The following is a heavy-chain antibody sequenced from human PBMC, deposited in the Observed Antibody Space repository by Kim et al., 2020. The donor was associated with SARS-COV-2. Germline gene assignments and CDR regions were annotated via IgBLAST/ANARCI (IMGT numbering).Heavy chain of an antibody. V-gene: IGHV3-74*01. J-gene: IGHJ4*02. D-gene: IGHD5-12*01. CDR1: GLTFSSNG. Sequence: CAAYGLTFSSNGMHWVRQAPGKGVVWVSRINSDGSSTSYADSVKGRFTISRDNAKNALYLQMNSLRAEDTAVYYCARGLGGYGYWGQGTLAT. CDR2: INSDGSST. CDR3: ARGLGGYGY.